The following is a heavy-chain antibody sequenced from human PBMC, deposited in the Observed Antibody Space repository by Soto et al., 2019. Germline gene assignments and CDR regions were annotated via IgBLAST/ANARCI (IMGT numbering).Heavy chain of an antibody. CDR1: GFTFRSIW. Sequence: PGGSLRLSCTEFGFTFRSIWMTWVRQAPGKGLEWVADINQDGSQRYYVDSVKGRFTISRDKAKNSLYLQMNSLRDEDTALYYCAKSRNSRLYFYDYWGQGTLVTVSS. J-gene: IGHJ4*02. CDR2: INQDGSQR. D-gene: IGHD3-10*01. CDR3: AKSRNSRLYFYDY. V-gene: IGHV3-7*05.